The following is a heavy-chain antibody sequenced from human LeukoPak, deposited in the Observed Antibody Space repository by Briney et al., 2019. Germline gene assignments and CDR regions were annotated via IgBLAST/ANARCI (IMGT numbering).Heavy chain of an antibody. CDR2: IYPRDSDT. CDR3: ARHSDVIGAI. D-gene: IGHD3-10*01. V-gene: IGHV5-51*01. J-gene: IGHJ4*02. CDR1: GYTFTHQW. Sequence: GESLKISCKASGYTFTHQWIGRVRQKSGSGLERMGIIYPRDSDTRYSPSFQGHVTISADTSINTAYLEWSRLEASDTGIYYCARHSDVIGAIWGQGTLVTVSS.